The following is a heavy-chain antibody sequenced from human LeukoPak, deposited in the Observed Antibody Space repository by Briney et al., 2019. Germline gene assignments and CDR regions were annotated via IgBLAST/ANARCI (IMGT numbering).Heavy chain of an antibody. CDR3: ARDQDHYFDY. CDR2: IWYDGSNK. CDR1: GFTFSTYG. V-gene: IGHV3-33*01. Sequence: GGSLRLSCAASGFTFSTYGIHWVRQAPAKGLEWVAVIWYDGSNKYYADSVKGRFTIYRDNSRNTLYLQMNSLRAEDTAVYYCARDQDHYFDYWGQGTLVTVSS. J-gene: IGHJ4*02.